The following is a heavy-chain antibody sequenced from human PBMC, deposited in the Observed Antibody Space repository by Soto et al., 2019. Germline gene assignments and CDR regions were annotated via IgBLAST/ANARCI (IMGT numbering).Heavy chain of an antibody. V-gene: IGHV1-46*03. CDR3: SRVDPGETSPFDH. J-gene: IGHJ4*01. D-gene: IGHD3-10*01. Sequence: APVKVSCKASGYIFTSYYIHWVRQAPGQGLEWMGWINPFDGSRMFAQSFHGRVTMTRDTSTSTVYMEVSSLRSEDTAVYYCSRVDPGETSPFDHWG. CDR1: GYIFTSYY. CDR2: INPFDGSR.